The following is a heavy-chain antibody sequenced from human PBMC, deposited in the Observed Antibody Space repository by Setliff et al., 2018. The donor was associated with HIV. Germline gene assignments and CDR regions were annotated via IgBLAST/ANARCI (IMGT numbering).Heavy chain of an antibody. D-gene: IGHD6-13*01. CDR1: GFTFSSYS. V-gene: IGHV3-21*01. CDR3: ARALGAAALIYAFDI. J-gene: IGHJ3*02. Sequence: PGGSLRLSCAASGFTFSSYSMNWVRQAPGKGLEWVSSISSSSSYIYYADSVKGRFTISRDNAKNSLYLQMNSLRAEDTAVYYCARALGAAALIYAFDIWGQGTMVTVS. CDR2: ISSSSSYI.